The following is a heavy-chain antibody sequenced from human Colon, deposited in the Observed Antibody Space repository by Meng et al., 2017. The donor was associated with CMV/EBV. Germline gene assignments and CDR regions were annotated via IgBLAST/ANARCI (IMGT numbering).Heavy chain of an antibody. Sequence: QGQPQESGPGLVTPSGTLSLTGAVSGGSISSSNWWSWVRQPPGKGLEWIGEIYHSGSTNYNPSLKSRVTISVDKSKNQFSLKLSSVTAADTAVYYCARGRPYSLRYFDWLLLDFDYWGQGTLVTVSS. J-gene: IGHJ4*02. CDR2: IYHSGST. CDR3: ARGRPYSLRYFDWLLLDFDY. V-gene: IGHV4-4*02. CDR1: GGSISSSNW. D-gene: IGHD3-9*01.